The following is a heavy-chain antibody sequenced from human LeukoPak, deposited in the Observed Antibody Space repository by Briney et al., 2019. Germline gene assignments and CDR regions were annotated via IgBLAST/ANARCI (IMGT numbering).Heavy chain of an antibody. CDR3: VMVRGVSFDY. V-gene: IGHV3-48*02. CDR2: ISSSGTTV. Sequence: GGSLRLSCAASGLRFSGYNMKWARQAPGQGLEGVSYISSSGTTVYYADSVKGRFTISRDNAKNSLYLQMNSLRDEDTAVYYCVMVRGVSFDYWGQGTLVTASS. D-gene: IGHD3-10*01. J-gene: IGHJ4*02. CDR1: GLRFSGYN.